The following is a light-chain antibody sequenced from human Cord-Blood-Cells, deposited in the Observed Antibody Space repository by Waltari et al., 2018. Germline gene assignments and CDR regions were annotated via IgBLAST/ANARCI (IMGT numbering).Light chain of an antibody. V-gene: IGLV2-23*01. J-gene: IGLJ3*02. Sequence: QSALTQPASVSGSPGQSITIPRTGTRSDVGSSNLVSWYQQHPGKAPKLMIYEGSKRPSGVSNRFSGSKSGNTASLTISGLQAEDEADYYCCSYAGSSTWVFGAGTKLTVL. CDR1: RSDVGSSNL. CDR2: EGS. CDR3: CSYAGSSTWV.